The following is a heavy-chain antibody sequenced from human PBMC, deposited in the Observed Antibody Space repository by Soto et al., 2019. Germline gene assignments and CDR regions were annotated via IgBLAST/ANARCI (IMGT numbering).Heavy chain of an antibody. D-gene: IGHD3-10*01. Sequence: EVQLVESGGGLVQPGGSLRLSCAASGFTFSSYWMSWVRQAPGKGLEWVANIKQDGSEKYYVDSVKGRFTISRDNAKNSLYLQMNSLRDEDTAVYYCASLRYGSGSYLDYWGQGTLVTVSS. CDR2: IKQDGSEK. CDR3: ASLRYGSGSYLDY. CDR1: GFTFSSYW. J-gene: IGHJ4*02. V-gene: IGHV3-7*01.